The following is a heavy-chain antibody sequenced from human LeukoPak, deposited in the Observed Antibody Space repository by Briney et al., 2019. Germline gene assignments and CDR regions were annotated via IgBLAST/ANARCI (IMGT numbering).Heavy chain of an antibody. D-gene: IGHD6-19*01. V-gene: IGHV4-59*08. CDR3: VRRDNTGWNYFDY. Sequence: PSETLSLTCTVSGGSINSHYWSWIRQPPGKGLEWIGDIYYKGSTNYNPSLKSRVTISVDTSKNHSSLKLTSVHAADTAIYYCVRRDNTGWNYFDYRGQGILVTVSS. J-gene: IGHJ4*02. CDR2: IYYKGST. CDR1: GGSINSHY.